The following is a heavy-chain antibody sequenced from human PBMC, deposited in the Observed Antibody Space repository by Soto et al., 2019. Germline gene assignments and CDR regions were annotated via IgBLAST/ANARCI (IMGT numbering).Heavy chain of an antibody. Sequence: QVQLVQSGAEVKKPGASVKVSCTASGYTFITYGVSWVRQAPGQGLDWLGWISTYNGNTRYAERLQGRVTMTTDTTTNTAYMELRNLRSHDTAVYYCARGPTDYYDNSANYFLDYWGQGTLVTVSS. D-gene: IGHD3-22*01. CDR1: GYTFITYG. J-gene: IGHJ4*02. V-gene: IGHV1-18*01. CDR3: ARGPTDYYDNSANYFLDY. CDR2: ISTYNGNT.